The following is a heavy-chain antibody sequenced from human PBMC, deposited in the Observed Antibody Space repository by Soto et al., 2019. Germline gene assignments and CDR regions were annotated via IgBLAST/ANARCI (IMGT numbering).Heavy chain of an antibody. CDR3: ARLGALVDRYYGLDF. V-gene: IGHV3-7*01. CDR2: IKQDESEK. D-gene: IGHD3-16*01. J-gene: IGHJ6*02. CDR1: GFPLSGYW. Sequence: EVQLVESGGGLVQPGGSLRLSCVVSGFPLSGYWMSWVRQAPGKGLEWVANIKQDESEKYYVDSVRGRFTISRDNAKSSLFLQMNSLGAVDTGFYYCARLGALVDRYYGLDFWGQGTTVTVSS.